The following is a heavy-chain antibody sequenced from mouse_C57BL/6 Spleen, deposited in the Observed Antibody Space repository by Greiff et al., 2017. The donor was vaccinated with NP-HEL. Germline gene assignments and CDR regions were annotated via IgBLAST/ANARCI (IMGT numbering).Heavy chain of an antibody. Sequence: EVHLVESGGGLVKPGGSLKLSCAASGFTFSSYTMSWVRQTPEKRLEWVATISGGGGNTYYPDRVKCRYTISRDNAKHTLYLKMRSLRSEDTALYYCARNEATIVTHYWGQGTTLTVSS. J-gene: IGHJ2*01. D-gene: IGHD2-2*01. CDR3: ARNEATIVTHY. V-gene: IGHV5-9*01. CDR1: GFTFSSYT. CDR2: ISGGGGNT.